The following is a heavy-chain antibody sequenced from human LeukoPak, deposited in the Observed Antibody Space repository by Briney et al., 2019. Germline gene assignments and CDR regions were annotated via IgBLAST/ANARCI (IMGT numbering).Heavy chain of an antibody. J-gene: IGHJ1*01. CDR2: INHSGST. CDR3: ARTGYSSGWYGGYFQH. V-gene: IGHV4-34*01. CDR1: GGSFSGYY. D-gene: IGHD6-19*01. Sequence: PSETLSLTCAVSGGSFSGYYWSWIRQPPGKGLEWIGEINHSGSTNYNPSLKSRVTISVDTSKNQFSLKLSSVTAADTAVYYCARTGYSSGWYGGYFQHWGQGTLVTVSS.